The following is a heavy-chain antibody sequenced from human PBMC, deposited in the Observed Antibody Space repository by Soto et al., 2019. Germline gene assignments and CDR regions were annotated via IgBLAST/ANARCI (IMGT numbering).Heavy chain of an antibody. J-gene: IGHJ4*02. V-gene: IGHV3-48*02. Sequence: GGSLRLSCAASGFTFSGYSVNWVRQAPGKGLEWVSYISSGSKTIYYAESVKGRFTVSRDNARNSQYLQMNSLRDEDTAVYYCVREDILGVRSFDYWGQGTLVTVSS. CDR3: VREDILGVRSFDY. CDR2: ISSGSKTI. CDR1: GFTFSGYS. D-gene: IGHD3-9*01.